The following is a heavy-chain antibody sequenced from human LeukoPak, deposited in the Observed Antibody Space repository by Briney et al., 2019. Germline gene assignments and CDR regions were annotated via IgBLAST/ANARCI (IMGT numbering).Heavy chain of an antibody. J-gene: IGHJ5*02. V-gene: IGHV3-30*01. CDR1: GFTFSSYA. Sequence: GGSLRLSCAASGFTFSSYAMHWVRQAPGKGLEWVAVISYDGSNKSYADSVKGRFTISRDNSKNRLYLQMNSLRAEDTAVYYCARAVVPAAIGSGGNWFDPWGQGTLVTVSS. CDR3: ARAVVPAAIGSGGNWFDP. CDR2: ISYDGSNK. D-gene: IGHD2-2*02.